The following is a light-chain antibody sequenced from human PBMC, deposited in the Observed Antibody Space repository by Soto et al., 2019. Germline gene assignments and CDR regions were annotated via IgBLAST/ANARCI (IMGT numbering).Light chain of an antibody. V-gene: IGKV1-5*01. CDR1: QSMGGW. Sequence: DFQMTQSPPTLSASVGDGVTLTCRASQSMGGWLAWYQQRPGKAPKLLIYDASTLASGVPSRFTGSGSGTHFTLTIDNLQPDDAATYYCQQHNDYATFGQGT. CDR3: QQHNDYAT. CDR2: DAS. J-gene: IGKJ2*01.